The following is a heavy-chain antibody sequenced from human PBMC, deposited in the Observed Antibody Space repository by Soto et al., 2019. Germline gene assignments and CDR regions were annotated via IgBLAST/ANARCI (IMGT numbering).Heavy chain of an antibody. CDR3: ARDPGYSYSYN. CDR1: GYTFTSYA. D-gene: IGHD5-18*01. J-gene: IGHJ4*02. CDR2: INAGDGNT. V-gene: IGHV1-3*01. Sequence: ASVKVSCKASGYTFTSYAMHWVRQAPGQRLEWMGWINAGDGNTKYSQKFQGRVTITRDTSASTAYMELSSLRSEDTAVYYCARDPGYSYSYNWGQGTLVTVSS.